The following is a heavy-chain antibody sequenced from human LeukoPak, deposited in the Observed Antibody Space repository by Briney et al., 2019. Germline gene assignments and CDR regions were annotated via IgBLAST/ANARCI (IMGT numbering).Heavy chain of an antibody. CDR3: ARTFYDSKIGYFQH. V-gene: IGHV3-21*01. D-gene: IGHD3-22*01. CDR1: GYTFTSYD. J-gene: IGHJ1*01. CDR2: ISSSSSYI. Sequence: ASVKVSCKASGYTFTSYDINWVRQATGQGLEWVSSISSSSSYIYYADSVKGRFTISRDNAKNSLYLQMNSLRAEDTAVYYCARTFYDSKIGYFQHWGQGTLVTVSS.